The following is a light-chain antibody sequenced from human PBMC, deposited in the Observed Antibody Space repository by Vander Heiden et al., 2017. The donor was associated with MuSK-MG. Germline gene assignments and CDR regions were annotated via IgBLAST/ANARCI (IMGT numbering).Light chain of an antibody. CDR3: QQTDSILPFT. V-gene: IGKV1-39*01. J-gene: IGKJ2*01. CDR1: QSISSY. CDR2: AAS. Sequence: DNQLTQSPSSLSVSVGDRVTITCRASQSISSYLNWYQQKPGKAPKLLIYAASSLQSGVPSRFSGSGYGKDFTLTISSRQPEDFAAYYCQQTDSILPFTFGQGTKVDIK.